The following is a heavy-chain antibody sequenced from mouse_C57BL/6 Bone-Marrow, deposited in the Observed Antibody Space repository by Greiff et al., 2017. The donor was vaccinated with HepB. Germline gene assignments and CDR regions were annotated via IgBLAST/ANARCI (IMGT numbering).Heavy chain of an antibody. CDR1: GYTFTSYW. V-gene: IGHV1-50*01. CDR2: IDPSDSYT. CDR3: ARRSITTVDWYFDV. J-gene: IGHJ1*03. D-gene: IGHD1-1*01. Sequence: QVHVKQSGAELVKPGASVKLSCKASGYTFTSYWMQWVKQRPGQGLEWIGEIDPSDSYTNYNQKFKGKATLTVDTSSSTAYMQLSSLTSEDSAVYYCARRSITTVDWYFDVWGTGTTVTVSS.